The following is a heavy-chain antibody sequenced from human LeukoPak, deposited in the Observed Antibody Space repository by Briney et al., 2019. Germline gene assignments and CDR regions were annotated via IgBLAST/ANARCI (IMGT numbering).Heavy chain of an antibody. CDR3: ARAMRSGYDY. V-gene: IGHV3-7*05. J-gene: IGHJ4*02. Sequence: GWSLRLSCAASGVSFSSSWMSWVRQAPGKGLEWVASIKQDGSEKYYVDFVKGRFSISRDNAKNSLYLQMNSLGADDTAVYYCARAMRSGYDYWGQGTLVTVSS. D-gene: IGHD5-12*01. CDR2: IKQDGSEK. CDR1: GVSFSSSW.